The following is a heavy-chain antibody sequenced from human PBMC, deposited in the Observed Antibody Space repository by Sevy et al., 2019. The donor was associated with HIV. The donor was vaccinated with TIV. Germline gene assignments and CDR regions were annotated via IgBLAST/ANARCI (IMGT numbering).Heavy chain of an antibody. CDR2: ISYAGSNK. V-gene: IGHV3-30*18. J-gene: IGHJ6*02. CDR3: AKEYSPMVRGQTPGNL. Sequence: GGSLRLSCAASGFTFSTYGMHWVRQAPGKGLEWVAVISYAGSNKYYVDSVKGRFTISRDNSKNTLYMQMNSLRAEDTAVYYCAKEYSPMVRGQTPGNLWGQGTTVTVSS. D-gene: IGHD3-10*01. CDR1: GFTFSTYG.